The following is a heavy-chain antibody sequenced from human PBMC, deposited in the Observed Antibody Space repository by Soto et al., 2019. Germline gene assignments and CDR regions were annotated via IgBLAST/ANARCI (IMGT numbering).Heavy chain of an antibody. Sequence: EVQLLESGGGLVQPGGSLRLSCAASGFTFSSYAMSWVRQAPGKGLEWVSAISGSGGSTYYADSVKCRFTISRDNSKNTLYLQMNSLRAEDTAVYYCAKDSWIAVAGTPYFDFWGQGTLVTVSS. J-gene: IGHJ4*02. CDR2: ISGSGGST. V-gene: IGHV3-23*01. CDR3: AKDSWIAVAGTPYFDF. D-gene: IGHD6-19*01. CDR1: GFTFSSYA.